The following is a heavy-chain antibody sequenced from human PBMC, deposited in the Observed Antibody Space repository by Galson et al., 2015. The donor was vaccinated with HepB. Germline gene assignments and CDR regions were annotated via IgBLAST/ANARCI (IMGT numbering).Heavy chain of an antibody. J-gene: IGHJ5*02. CDR1: GFTFSSYG. D-gene: IGHD6-13*01. CDR2: IRYDGSNK. CDR3: AKDSSSWYEDWFDP. V-gene: IGHV3-30*02. Sequence: SLRLSCAASGFTFSSYGMHWVRQAPGKGLEWVAFIRYDGSNKYYADSVKGRFTISRDNSKNTLYLQVNSLRAEDTAVYYCAKDSSSWYEDWFDPWGQGTLVTVSS.